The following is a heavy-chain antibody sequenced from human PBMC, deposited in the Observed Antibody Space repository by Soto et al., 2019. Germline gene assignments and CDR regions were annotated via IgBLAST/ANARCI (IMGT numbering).Heavy chain of an antibody. D-gene: IGHD5-18*01. CDR3: ARLSWIQLEYYFDY. CDR1: GFTFSSYS. CDR2: ISSSSSYI. Sequence: GGSLRLSCAASGFTFSSYSMNWVRQAPGKGLEWVSPISSSSSYIYYADSVKGRFTISRDNAKNSLYLQMNSLRAEDTAVYYCARLSWIQLEYYFDYWGQGTLVTVSS. V-gene: IGHV3-21*01. J-gene: IGHJ4*02.